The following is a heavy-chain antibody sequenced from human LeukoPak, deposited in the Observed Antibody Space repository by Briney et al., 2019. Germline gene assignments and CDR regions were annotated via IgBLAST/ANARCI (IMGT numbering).Heavy chain of an antibody. Sequence: PGGSLRLSCAASGFTFSSYEMNWVRQAPGKGLEWISYISASGTLTHYADSMEGRFTISRDNTKNSLYLQMNSLRAEDTAVYYCAKPSPGNHYDVGFDSWGQGTLVTVSS. V-gene: IGHV3-48*03. J-gene: IGHJ4*02. CDR1: GFTFSSYE. CDR2: ISASGTLT. D-gene: IGHD3-16*01. CDR3: AKPSPGNHYDVGFDS.